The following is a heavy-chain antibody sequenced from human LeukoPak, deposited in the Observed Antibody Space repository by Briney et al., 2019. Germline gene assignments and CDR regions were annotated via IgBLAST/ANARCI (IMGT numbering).Heavy chain of an antibody. Sequence: SETLSLTCAVYGGSLSGYYWTWIRQPPGKGLEWIGEINHRGTTNYNPSLKSRITISVDTSKNQFSLKLSSVTAADTAVYYCARDRVPAALHFDYWGQGTLVTVSS. CDR3: ARDRVPAALHFDY. J-gene: IGHJ4*02. CDR1: GGSLSGYY. CDR2: INHRGTT. D-gene: IGHD2-2*01. V-gene: IGHV4-34*01.